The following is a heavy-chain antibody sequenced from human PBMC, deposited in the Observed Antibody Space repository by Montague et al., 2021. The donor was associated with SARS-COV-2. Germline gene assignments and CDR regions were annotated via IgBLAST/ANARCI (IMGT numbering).Heavy chain of an antibody. CDR3: ARDPGSHPLLYPVGDYYDGMDV. Sequence: SETLSLTCTVSGGSISSSSYYWGWIRQAPGKGLEWIGSIYYSGSTYCNPSLKSRVTISVDRSKNQFSLKLSSVTAADTAVYYCARDPGSHPLLYPVGDYYDGMDVWGQGTTVTVSS. CDR1: GGSISSSSYY. CDR2: IYYSGST. J-gene: IGHJ6*02. V-gene: IGHV4-39*07. D-gene: IGHD2-2*02.